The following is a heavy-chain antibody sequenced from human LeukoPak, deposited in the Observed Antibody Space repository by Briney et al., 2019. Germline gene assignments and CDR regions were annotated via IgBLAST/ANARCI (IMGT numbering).Heavy chain of an antibody. V-gene: IGHV3-23*01. CDR3: AKGSSWYKNYFDY. D-gene: IGHD6-13*01. J-gene: IGHJ4*02. CDR2: ISGSGGST. Sequence: GGSLRLSCAASGFTFSSYAMSWVRQAPGKGLEWVSAISGSGGSTYYADSMKGRFTISRDNSNNTLYLQMNSLRAEDTAVYYCAKGSSWYKNYFDYWGQGTLVTVSS. CDR1: GFTFSSYA.